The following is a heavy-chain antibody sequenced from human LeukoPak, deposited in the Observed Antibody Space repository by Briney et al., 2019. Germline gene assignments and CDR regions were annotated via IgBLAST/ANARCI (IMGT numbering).Heavy chain of an antibody. J-gene: IGHJ4*02. D-gene: IGHD3-3*01. V-gene: IGHV4-59*01. CDR2: IYYSGST. CDR1: GGSISSYY. CDR3: AREADGVFGVVKAIEY. Sequence: PSETLSLTCTVSGGSISSYYWSWIRHPPGKGLEGIGYIYYSGSTKYNPSLKSRVTISVDTSKNQFSLKLSSVTAADTAVYYCAREADGVFGVVKAIEYWGQGTLVTVSS.